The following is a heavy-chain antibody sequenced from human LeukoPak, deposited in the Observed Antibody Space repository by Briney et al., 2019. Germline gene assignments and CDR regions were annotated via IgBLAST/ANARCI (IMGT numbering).Heavy chain of an antibody. D-gene: IGHD4-17*01. V-gene: IGHV3-23*01. J-gene: IGHJ4*02. CDR1: EFTFSNYA. Sequence: GGSLRLSCAASEFTFSNYAMSWVRQAPGKGLEWVSTISGYGGTTYFADSVKGRFTISRDNSKNTLYLQMNSLRAEDTAVYYCARAATTVTTADYFDYWGQGTLVTVSS. CDR2: ISGYGGTT. CDR3: ARAATTVTTADYFDY.